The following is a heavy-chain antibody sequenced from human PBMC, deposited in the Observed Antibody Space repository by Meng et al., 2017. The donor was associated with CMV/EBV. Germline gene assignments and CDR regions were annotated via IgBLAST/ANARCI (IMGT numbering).Heavy chain of an antibody. J-gene: IGHJ4*02. V-gene: IGHV1-24*01. CDR1: GYTLTELS. D-gene: IGHD1-20*01. Sequence: QVPLVQSGGGGKKTGAPGKVSCKVSGYTLTELSMHWVRQAPGKGLEWMGGFDPEDGETIYAQKFQGRVTMTEDTSTDTAYMELSSLRSEDTAVYYCATRRITGPLDYWGQGTLVTVSS. CDR3: ATRRITGPLDY. CDR2: FDPEDGET.